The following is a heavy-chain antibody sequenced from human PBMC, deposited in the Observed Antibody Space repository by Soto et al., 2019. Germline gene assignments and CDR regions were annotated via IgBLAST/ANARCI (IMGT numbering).Heavy chain of an antibody. CDR2: ISYDGSNK. Sequence: GGSLRLSCAASGFTFSSYAMHWVRQAPGKGLEWVAVISYDGSNKYYADSVKGRFTISRDNSKNTLYLQMNSLRAEDTAVYYCAREITSSSSWYEGDYYGMDVWAKGPRSPSP. CDR1: GFTFSSYA. CDR3: AREITSSSSWYEGDYYGMDV. D-gene: IGHD6-13*01. V-gene: IGHV3-30-3*01. J-gene: IGHJ6*02.